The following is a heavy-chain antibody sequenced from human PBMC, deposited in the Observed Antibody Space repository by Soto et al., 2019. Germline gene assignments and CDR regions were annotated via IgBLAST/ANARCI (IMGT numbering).Heavy chain of an antibody. V-gene: IGHV3-48*02. CDR3: ASTLQYCTSTSCYPWGRFDD. Sequence: EVQLVESGGGLVQPGGSLRLSCAASGFTFSDYALNWVRQAPGEGLEWISYISSSSSTIYFADSLKGRFTISRDNAKNSLYLQMNSLRDEDTAVYYCASTLQYCTSTSCYPWGRFDDWGQGTLVTVSS. J-gene: IGHJ4*02. CDR2: ISSSSSTI. D-gene: IGHD2-2*01. CDR1: GFTFSDYA.